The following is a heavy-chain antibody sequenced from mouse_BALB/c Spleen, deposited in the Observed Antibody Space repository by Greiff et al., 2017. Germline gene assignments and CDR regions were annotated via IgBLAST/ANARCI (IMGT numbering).Heavy chain of an antibody. V-gene: IGHV5-12-2*01. CDR2: ISNGGGST. J-gene: IGHJ4*01. Sequence: EVKLVESGGGLVQPGGSLKLSCAASGFTFSSYTMSWVRQTPEKRLEWVAYISNGGGSTYYPDTVKGRFTISRDNAKNTLYLQMSSLKSEDTAMYYCARHERIYYGNYHYAMDYWGQGTSVTVSS. CDR3: ARHERIYYGNYHYAMDY. D-gene: IGHD2-1*01. CDR1: GFTFSSYT.